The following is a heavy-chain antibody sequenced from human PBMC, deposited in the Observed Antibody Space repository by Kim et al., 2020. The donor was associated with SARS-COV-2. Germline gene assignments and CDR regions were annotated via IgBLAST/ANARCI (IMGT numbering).Heavy chain of an antibody. D-gene: IGHD1-7*01. CDR1: GFTFSDYY. J-gene: IGHJ6*02. CDR3: GTTDKYYYYGMDV. V-gene: IGHV3-11*01. CDR2: ISSSGSTI. Sequence: GGSLRLSCAASGFTFSDYYMSWIRQAPGKGLEWVSYISSSGSTIYYADSVKGRFTISRDNAKNSLYLQMNSLRAEDTAVYYCGTTDKYYYYGMDVWGQGTTVTVSS.